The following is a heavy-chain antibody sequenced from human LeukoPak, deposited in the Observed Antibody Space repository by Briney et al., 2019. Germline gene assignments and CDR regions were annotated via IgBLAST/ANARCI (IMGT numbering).Heavy chain of an antibody. CDR3: ADGGSTGTYYFDY. V-gene: IGHV3-30*04. D-gene: IGHD1-14*01. CDR1: GFTFSSYA. Sequence: GESLRLSCAASGFTFSSYAMHWARQAPGKGLEWVAVISYDGSNKYYADSVKGRFTISRDNSKNTLYLQMNSLRAEDTAVYYCADGGSTGTYYFDYWGQGTLVTVSS. CDR2: ISYDGSNK. J-gene: IGHJ4*02.